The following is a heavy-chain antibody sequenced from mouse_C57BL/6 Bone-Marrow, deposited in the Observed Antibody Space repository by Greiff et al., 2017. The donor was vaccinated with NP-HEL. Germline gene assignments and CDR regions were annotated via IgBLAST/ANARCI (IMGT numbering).Heavy chain of an antibody. Sequence: QVQLQQPGAELVKPGASVKMSCKASGYTFTSYWITWVKQRPGQGLEWIGDIYPGSGSTNYNEKFKSKATLTVDTSSSTAYMQLSSLTSEDSAVYYCARRDDGYLYFDVWGTGTTVTVAS. J-gene: IGHJ1*03. CDR1: GYTFTSYW. D-gene: IGHD2-3*01. V-gene: IGHV1-55*01. CDR2: IYPGSGST. CDR3: ARRDDGYLYFDV.